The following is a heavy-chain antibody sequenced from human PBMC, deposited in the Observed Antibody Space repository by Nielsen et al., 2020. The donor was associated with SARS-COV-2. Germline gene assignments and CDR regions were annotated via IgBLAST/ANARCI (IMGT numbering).Heavy chain of an antibody. D-gene: IGHD5-24*01. J-gene: IGHJ4*02. CDR1: GDSISSDGYY. Sequence: SETLSLTCTVSGDSISSDGYYWSWIRQHPGKGLEWIGYIFYSGSTFYSPSLKSRVIISIDTSKNQFSLRLSSVTVADTAVYYCARDRGDGYNYWGQGTLVTVSS. CDR2: IFYSGST. V-gene: IGHV4-31*03. CDR3: ARDRGDGYNY.